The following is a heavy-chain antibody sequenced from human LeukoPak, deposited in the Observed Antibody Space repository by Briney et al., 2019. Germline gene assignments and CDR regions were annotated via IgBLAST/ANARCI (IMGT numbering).Heavy chain of an antibody. CDR3: AGARMYGDDQGACGIDI. CDR2: INHSGST. D-gene: IGHD4-17*01. J-gene: IGHJ3*02. Sequence: PSETLSLTCAVYGGSFSGYYWSWIRQPPGKGLEWIGEINHSGSTNYNPSLKSRVTISVDASKNQFSLKLSSVTAADTAVYYCAGARMYGDDQGACGIDIWGQGTMVTVSS. V-gene: IGHV4-34*01. CDR1: GGSFSGYY.